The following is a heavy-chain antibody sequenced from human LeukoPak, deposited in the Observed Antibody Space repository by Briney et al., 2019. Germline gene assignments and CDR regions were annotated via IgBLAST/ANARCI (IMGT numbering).Heavy chain of an antibody. CDR3: ATSASNYGDYVLWDY. V-gene: IGHV3-30-3*01. D-gene: IGHD4-17*01. J-gene: IGHJ4*02. CDR1: GFTFSSYA. Sequence: GGSLRLSCAASGFTFSSYAMHWVRQAPGKGLEWVAVISYDGSNKYYADSVKGRFTISRDNSKNTLYLQMNSLRAEDTAVYYCATSASNYGDYVLWDYWGQGTLVTVSS. CDR2: ISYDGSNK.